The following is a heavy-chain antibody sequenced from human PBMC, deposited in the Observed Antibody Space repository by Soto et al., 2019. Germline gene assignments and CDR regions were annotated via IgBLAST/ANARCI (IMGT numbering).Heavy chain of an antibody. CDR2: IRSKANSYAT. Sequence: GGSLRLSCAASGFTFSGSAMHWVRQASGKGLEWVGRIRSKANSYATAYAASVKGRFTISRDDSKNTAYLQMNSLKTEDTAVYYCTRHDSSSSGFANYDWFDPWGQGTLVTGS. J-gene: IGHJ5*02. CDR1: GFTFSGSA. CDR3: TRHDSSSSGFANYDWFDP. D-gene: IGHD6-6*01. V-gene: IGHV3-73*01.